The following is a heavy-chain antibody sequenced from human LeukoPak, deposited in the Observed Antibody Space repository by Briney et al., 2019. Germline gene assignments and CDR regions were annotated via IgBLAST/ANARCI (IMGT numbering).Heavy chain of an antibody. Sequence: GGSLRLSCAASGFTFSIYAMSWVRQAPGKGLEWVSAISGSGGSTYYADSVKGRFTISRDNSKNTLYLQMNSLRAEDTAVYYCAKGGSSSGRLYYCGMDVWGQGTTVTVSS. CDR2: ISGSGGST. V-gene: IGHV3-23*01. CDR3: AKGGSSSGRLYYCGMDV. D-gene: IGHD6-13*01. CDR1: GFTFSIYA. J-gene: IGHJ6*02.